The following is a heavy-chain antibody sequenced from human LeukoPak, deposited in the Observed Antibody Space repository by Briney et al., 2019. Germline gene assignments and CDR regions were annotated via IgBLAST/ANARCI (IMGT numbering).Heavy chain of an antibody. Sequence: SQTLSLTCAVSGGSISSGGYSWSWIRQPPGKGQEWIGFIYHSGSTYYHPSLKRRVTISADRSKNQMSLKLSSVTAADTAVYYCARVGGYDSSGYYYYFDYWGQGTLVTVSS. CDR2: IYHSGST. J-gene: IGHJ4*02. D-gene: IGHD3-22*01. CDR1: GGSISSGGYS. CDR3: ARVGGYDSSGYYYYFDY. V-gene: IGHV4-30-2*01.